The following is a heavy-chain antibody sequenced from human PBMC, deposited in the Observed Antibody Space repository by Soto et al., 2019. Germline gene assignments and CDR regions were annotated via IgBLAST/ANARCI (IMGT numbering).Heavy chain of an antibody. J-gene: IGHJ4*02. CDR3: ARDRRGGSYVSGTTFDY. V-gene: IGHV1-46*01. CDR1: GYTFTSYY. Sequence: ASVKVSCKASGYTFTSYYMHWVRQAPGQGLEWMGMINPSGGNTNYAQKFQGRVTMTRDTSTSTVYMELSSLRSEDTAVYYCARDRRGGSYVSGTTFDYWGQGTLVTVSS. CDR2: INPSGGNT. D-gene: IGHD1-26*01.